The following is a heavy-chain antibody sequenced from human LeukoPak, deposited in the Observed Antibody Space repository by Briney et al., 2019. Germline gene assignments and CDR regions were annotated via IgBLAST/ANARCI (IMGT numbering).Heavy chain of an antibody. V-gene: IGHV1-2*02. CDR3: ARAGVGATDY. CDR2: INPNSGGT. J-gene: IGHJ4*02. Sequence: ASVSVSYTASGYTFTFYYMHWVRQAPGQGLEWMGWINPNSGGTNYAQKFQGRVTMTRDTSISTAYMELSRLRSDDTAVYYCARAGVGATDYWGQGTLVTVSS. CDR1: GYTFTFYY. D-gene: IGHD1-26*01.